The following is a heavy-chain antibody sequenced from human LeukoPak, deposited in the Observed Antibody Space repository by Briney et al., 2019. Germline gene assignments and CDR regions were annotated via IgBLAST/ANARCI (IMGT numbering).Heavy chain of an antibody. J-gene: IGHJ4*02. D-gene: IGHD1-26*01. CDR2: IKQDGSEK. CDR3: ARDAGSPVGRSDC. V-gene: IGHV3-7*01. CDR1: GFTFSSYW. Sequence: PGGSLRLSCAASGFTFSSYWMSWVRQAPGKGLEWVANIKQDGSEKHYVDSVKGRFTISRDNAKNSLFIQMNSLRAEDTAVYYCARDAGSPVGRSDCWGQGTLVTVSS.